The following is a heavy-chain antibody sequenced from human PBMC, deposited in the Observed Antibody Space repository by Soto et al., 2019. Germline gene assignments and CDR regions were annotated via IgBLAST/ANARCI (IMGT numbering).Heavy chain of an antibody. V-gene: IGHV2-5*02. Sequence: QITLKESGPTVVKPTQTLTLTCTFSGFSLTNDGVGVGWIRQPPGKAPEWLALIYWDDDTRYSPSLRSRLTINKDSSKNQVVLTMTNMDPVDTATYFCEHSSLHYKKWFDPWGQGTLVTVSS. D-gene: IGHD1-20*01. CDR3: EHSSLHYKKWFDP. CDR2: IYWDDDT. J-gene: IGHJ5*02. CDR1: GFSLTNDGVG.